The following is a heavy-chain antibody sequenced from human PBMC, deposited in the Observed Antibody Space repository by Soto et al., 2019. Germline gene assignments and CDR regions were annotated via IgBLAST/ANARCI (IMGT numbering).Heavy chain of an antibody. CDR1: GFTFSSFV. V-gene: IGHV3-23*01. J-gene: IGHJ3*01. Sequence: EVQLLESGGGLVQPGGSLRLSCAASGFTFSSFVMNWVRQAPGKGLEWVSTISPGADVSHYTDSVKGRFTLSRDNSRRTLHLQMDSLRVEDAAVYVCVGRALSATTKWGAFDVWGQGTAVTVSS. D-gene: IGHD1-26*01. CDR3: VGRALSATTKWGAFDV. CDR2: ISPGADVS.